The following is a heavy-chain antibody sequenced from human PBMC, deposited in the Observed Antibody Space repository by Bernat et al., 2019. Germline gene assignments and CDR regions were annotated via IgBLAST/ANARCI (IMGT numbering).Heavy chain of an antibody. CDR2: ISYDGSNK. D-gene: IGHD3-22*01. J-gene: IGHJ4*02. V-gene: IGHV3-30-3*01. CDR1: GFTFSSYA. Sequence: QVQLVESGGGVVQPGRSLRLSCAASGFTFSSYAMHWVRQAPGKGLEWVAVISYDGSNKYYADSVKGRFTISRDNSKNTLYLQMNSLRAEDTAVYYCARGARYYYDSSGYYLPFDYWGQGTTVTVSS. CDR3: ARGARYYYDSSGYYLPFDY.